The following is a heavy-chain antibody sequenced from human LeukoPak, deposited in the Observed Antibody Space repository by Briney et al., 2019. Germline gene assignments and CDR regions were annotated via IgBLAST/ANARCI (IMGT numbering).Heavy chain of an antibody. CDR1: GFTFSSYS. Sequence: PGGSLRLSCVASGFTFSSYSMNWVRRAPGKGLEWISYISGSSSITYYVDSVKGRFTISRDNAKNSLYLQMNSLRVEDTAVYYCARDGYIDLWGRGTLVTVSS. CDR3: ARDGYIDL. CDR2: ISGSSSIT. V-gene: IGHV3-48*01. J-gene: IGHJ2*01.